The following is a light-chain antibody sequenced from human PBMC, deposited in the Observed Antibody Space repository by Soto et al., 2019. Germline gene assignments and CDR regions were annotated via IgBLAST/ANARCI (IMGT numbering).Light chain of an antibody. CDR2: GAS. CDR1: QFIDSY. Sequence: ETELALNTSKQRWFGEESRSLWSTASQFIDSYLAWYRQIPGQAPRLLIYGASNRATGIPDRFSGGGTGTDSTYAFGLRNPAELAVYSSQQYGKSPWAFGQGTKVDIK. J-gene: IGKJ1*01. V-gene: IGKV3D-11*01. CDR3: QQYGKSPWA.